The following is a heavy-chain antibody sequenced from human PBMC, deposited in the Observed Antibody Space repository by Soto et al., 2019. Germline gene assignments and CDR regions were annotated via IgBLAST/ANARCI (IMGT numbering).Heavy chain of an antibody. V-gene: IGHV4-59*08. CDR2: IYYSGST. CDR1: GGSISSYY. J-gene: IGHJ6*03. Sequence: QVQLQESGPGLVKPSETLSLTCTVSGGSISSYYWSWIRQPPGKGLEWIGYIYYSGSTNYNPSLKVRFTKSVDTSKNQFSLRLSSVSASDTAVYYCARRVATIFGVVPYYYYYMDVWGKGTTVTVSS. CDR3: ARRVATIFGVVPYYYYYMDV. D-gene: IGHD3-3*01.